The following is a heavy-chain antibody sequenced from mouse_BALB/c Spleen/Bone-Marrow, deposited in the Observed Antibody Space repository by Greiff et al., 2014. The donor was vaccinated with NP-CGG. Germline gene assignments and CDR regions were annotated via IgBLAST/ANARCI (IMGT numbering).Heavy chain of an antibody. V-gene: IGHV5-6-5*01. J-gene: IGHJ3*01. CDR1: GFTFSSYA. CDR3: AKRGAYGNFWFAY. D-gene: IGHD2-10*02. CDR2: ISSGGST. Sequence: EVMLVESGGGLVKPGGSLKLSCAASGFTFSSYAMSWVRQTPEKRLEWVASISSGGSTYYPDSVTGRFTISRDNARNILYLQMGSLRSEDTAMYYCAKRGAYGNFWFAYWGQGTLVTVSA.